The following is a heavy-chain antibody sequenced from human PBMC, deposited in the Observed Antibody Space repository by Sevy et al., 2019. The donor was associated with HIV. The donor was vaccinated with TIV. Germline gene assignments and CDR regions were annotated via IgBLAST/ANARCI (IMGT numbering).Heavy chain of an antibody. CDR1: GFTFSNYW. D-gene: IGHD4-17*01. CDR2: IQEDGSDK. J-gene: IGHJ6*03. V-gene: IGHV3-7*01. CDR3: ATDPFSVTTSNDYMDV. Sequence: GGSLRLSCAASGFTFSNYWMSWVRQAPGKGLEWVANIQEDGSDKYYVDSVKGRFTISRDNAKNSLCLQMNSLRAEDTAVYYCATDPFSVTTSNDYMDVWGKGTTVTVSS.